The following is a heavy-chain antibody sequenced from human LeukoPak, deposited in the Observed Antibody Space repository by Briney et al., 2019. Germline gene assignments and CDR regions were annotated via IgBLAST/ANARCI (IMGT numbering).Heavy chain of an antibody. CDR1: GDSVSINSAT. V-gene: IGHV6-1*01. CDR2: TYYRSKWYN. D-gene: IGHD1-26*01. J-gene: IGHJ3*02. CDR3: ARWLAGRDAFDI. Sequence: SQTLSLTCAISGDSVSINSATRNWVKQSPSRGLEWLGRTYYRSKWYNEYAVSVRSRITINPDTSKNQSSLALSSVTPEDTAVYYCARWLAGRDAFDIWGQGTMVTVSS.